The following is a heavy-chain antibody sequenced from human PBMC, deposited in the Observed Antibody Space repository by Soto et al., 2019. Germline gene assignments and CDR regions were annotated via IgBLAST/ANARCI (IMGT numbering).Heavy chain of an antibody. Sequence: EVQLVESGGGLVKPGESLRLSCEASGIALSNALMNWVRQAPGKGLEWVGRIGRESDGGTPQYTAPVRGRVTISIDHSKTTLYLQMDSLKTEDTAVYYYTTLTQYHVEGYQSLYTDVWGKGTTVTLSS. J-gene: IGHJ6*03. CDR3: TTLTQYHVEGYQSLYTDV. D-gene: IGHD2-2*01. CDR1: GIALSNAL. V-gene: IGHV3-15*04. CDR2: IGRESDGGTP.